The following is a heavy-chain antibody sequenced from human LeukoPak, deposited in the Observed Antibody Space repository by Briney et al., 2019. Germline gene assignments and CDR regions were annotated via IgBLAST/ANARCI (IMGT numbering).Heavy chain of an antibody. CDR2: VPEIGGIT. Sequence: GGSLGLSCVASGFTFSIDTMPWVRRAPGKALEWVSSVPEIGGITSYADSVKGRFTISRDNSKNTLYLQMNSLRADDTATYYCAKGSSGNYYYWGQGTLVTVSS. J-gene: IGHJ4*02. D-gene: IGHD3-10*01. CDR3: AKGSSGNYYY. CDR1: GFTFSIDT. V-gene: IGHV3-23*01.